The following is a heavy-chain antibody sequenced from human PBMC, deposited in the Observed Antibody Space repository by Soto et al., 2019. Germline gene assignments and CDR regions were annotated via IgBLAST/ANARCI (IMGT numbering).Heavy chain of an antibody. J-gene: IGHJ6*02. CDR1: GYTFTSYG. CDR2: ISAYNGNT. D-gene: IGHD3-22*01. CDR3: ARESRITMIVVVIPNDYGMDV. Sequence: GPSVKVSCKASGYTFTSYGISWVRQAPGQGLEWMGWISAYNGNTNYAQKLQGRVTMTTDTSTSTAYMELRSLRSDDTAVYYCARESRITMIVVVIPNDYGMDVWGQGTTVTVSS. V-gene: IGHV1-18*01.